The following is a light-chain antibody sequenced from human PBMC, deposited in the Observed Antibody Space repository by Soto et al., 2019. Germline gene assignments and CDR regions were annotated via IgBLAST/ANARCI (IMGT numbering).Light chain of an antibody. Sequence: QSALTQPASVSGSPGQSITISCTGTSSDIGGYNYVSWYQQYPGKAPKLMIYEVSNRPSRVSDRFSGSKSGYTASLTISGLQAEDEANYYCSSYTDSSNYVFGTGTKLTVL. V-gene: IGLV2-14*01. CDR1: SSDIGGYNY. CDR2: EVS. J-gene: IGLJ1*01. CDR3: SSYTDSSNYV.